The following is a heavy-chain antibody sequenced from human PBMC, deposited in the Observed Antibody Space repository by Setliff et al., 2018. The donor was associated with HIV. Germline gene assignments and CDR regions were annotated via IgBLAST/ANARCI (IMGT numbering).Heavy chain of an antibody. CDR3: ARGHFHDSNGYYLRAFDI. D-gene: IGHD3-22*01. J-gene: IGHJ3*02. V-gene: IGHV4-61*09. Sequence: SETLSLTCSVSGDSISSGASYWSWIRQPAGKGLEWTGQIYTSGSTKYNPSLKSRVTISLDTSKNQFSLKLTSVTAADTAVYYCARGHFHDSNGYYLRAFDIWGQGTMVTVSS. CDR2: IYTSGST. CDR1: GDSISSGASY.